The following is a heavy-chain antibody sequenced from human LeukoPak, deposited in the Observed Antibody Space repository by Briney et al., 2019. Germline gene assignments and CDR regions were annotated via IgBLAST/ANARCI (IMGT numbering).Heavy chain of an antibody. V-gene: IGHV1-2*02. CDR3: ARPPHELVSAAPFDY. CDR1: GYTFTGYY. CDR2: IYPNSGDT. D-gene: IGHD2-2*01. J-gene: IGHJ4*02. Sequence: ASVKVSCKASGYTFTGYYIHWVRQAPGEGLEWVGWIYPNSGDTYYAQKFHGRVTMTRVTSINTAYMELSRLTSDDTGVYFCARPPHELVSAAPFDYWGQGTLVTVSS.